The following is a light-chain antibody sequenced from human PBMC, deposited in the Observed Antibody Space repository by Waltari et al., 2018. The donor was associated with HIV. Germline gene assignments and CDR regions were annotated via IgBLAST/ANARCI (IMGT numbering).Light chain of an antibody. CDR3: QQTYNTPLT. Sequence: DTQMTQFPSSLSASVGDSVTITCRASQSISRYLNWYQVKPGKAPKLLIYATSTLQSGVPLRFSGSGSGTDFTLTISSLQPEDFASYYCQQTYNTPLTCGGGTTVEI. V-gene: IGKV1-39*01. CDR1: QSISRY. CDR2: ATS. J-gene: IGKJ4*02.